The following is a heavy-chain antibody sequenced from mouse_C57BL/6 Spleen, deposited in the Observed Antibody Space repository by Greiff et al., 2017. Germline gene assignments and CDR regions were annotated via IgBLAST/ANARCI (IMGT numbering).Heavy chain of an antibody. CDR3: ARGDTTVVAPCYFDS. V-gene: IGHV1-80*01. J-gene: IGHJ2*01. CDR2: IYPGDGDT. Sequence: QVQLQQSGAELVKPGASVKISCKASGYAFSSYWMNWVKQRPGKGLEWIGQIYPGDGDTNYNGKFKGKATLTADKSSSTASMQLRSLTSEYSAVYFCARGDTTVVAPCYFDSWGQGTTLTVSS. CDR1: GYAFSSYW. D-gene: IGHD1-1*01.